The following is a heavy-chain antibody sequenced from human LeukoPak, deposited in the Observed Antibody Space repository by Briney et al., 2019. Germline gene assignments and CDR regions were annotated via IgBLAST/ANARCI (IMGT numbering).Heavy chain of an antibody. J-gene: IGHJ5*02. Sequence: PSQTLSLTCTVSGGSISSGSYYWSWIRQPAGKGLEWIGRIYTSGSTNYNPSLKSRVTISVDTSKNQFSLKLSSVTAADTAVYYCARVSIYCSSTSCYPNWFDPWGQGTLVTVSS. CDR1: GGSISSGSYY. V-gene: IGHV4-61*02. D-gene: IGHD2-2*01. CDR2: IYTSGST. CDR3: ARVSIYCSSTSCYPNWFDP.